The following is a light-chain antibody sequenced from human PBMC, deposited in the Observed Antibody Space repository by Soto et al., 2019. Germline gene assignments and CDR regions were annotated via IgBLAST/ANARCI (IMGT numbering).Light chain of an antibody. V-gene: IGKV3-11*01. CDR1: HNINTY. Sequence: IVLTQSPATLSLSPGERATLSCRASHNINTYLAWYQQKPGQVPRLLIYDTSNRATGIPARFSGSGSGTDFTLTISGLAPEDFAFYYCQHRSSWPPGFGQGTRLEIK. CDR3: QHRSSWPPG. CDR2: DTS. J-gene: IGKJ5*01.